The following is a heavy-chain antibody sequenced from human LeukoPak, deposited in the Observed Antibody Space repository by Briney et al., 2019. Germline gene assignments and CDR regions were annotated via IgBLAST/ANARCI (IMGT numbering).Heavy chain of an antibody. Sequence: ASVKVSCKVSGYTLTELSMHWVRQAPGKGLEWMGGFDPGDGETIYAQKFQGRVTMTEDTSTDTAYMELSRLRSDDTAVYYCARDRCSSTSCKGGFDYWGQGTLVTVSS. J-gene: IGHJ4*02. D-gene: IGHD2-2*01. V-gene: IGHV1-24*01. CDR3: ARDRCSSTSCKGGFDY. CDR1: GYTLTELS. CDR2: FDPGDGET.